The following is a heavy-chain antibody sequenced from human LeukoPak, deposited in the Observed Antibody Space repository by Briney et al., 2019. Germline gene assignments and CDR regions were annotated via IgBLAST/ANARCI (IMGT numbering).Heavy chain of an antibody. J-gene: IGHJ6*02. D-gene: IGHD5-12*01. V-gene: IGHV4-30-4*01. CDR2: IYYRAST. CDR3: ARDVSGYLRMDV. CDR1: GGSVGSADYC. Sequence: SETLSLTCTVSGGSVGSADYCWSWIRQPPGKGLEWIGYIYYRASTYHNPSLKSRVTTSVDTSKNQFSLQLSSVTAADTAVYYCARDVSGYLRMDVWGQGTTVTVSS.